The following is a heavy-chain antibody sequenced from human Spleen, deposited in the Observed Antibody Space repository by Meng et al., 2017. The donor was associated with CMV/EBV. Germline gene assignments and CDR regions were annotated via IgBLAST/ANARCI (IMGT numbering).Heavy chain of an antibody. V-gene: IGHV3-15*01. Sequence: GGSLRLSCAASGLTFSDAWMTWVRQAPGRGLEWVGRIKANTDGGTSDFAAPVKERFSISRDDSKNTLYLQMNSLKTEDTALYYCATDLGLPAAKGDAFDIWGQGTMVTVSS. CDR1: GLTFSDAW. D-gene: IGHD2-2*01. CDR3: ATDLGLPAAKGDAFDI. J-gene: IGHJ3*02. CDR2: IKANTDGGTS.